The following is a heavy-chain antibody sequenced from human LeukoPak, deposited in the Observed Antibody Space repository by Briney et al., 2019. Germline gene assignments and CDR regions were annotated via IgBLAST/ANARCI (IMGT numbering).Heavy chain of an antibody. J-gene: IGHJ5*02. Sequence: GASVKVSCKASGYTLTGYYMHWVRQAPGQGLEWMGWINPNSGGTSYAQKFQGRVTMTRDTSISTAYMELSRLRSDDTAVYYCARDLLQYQLLFWFDPWGQGTLVTVSS. D-gene: IGHD2-2*01. CDR1: GYTLTGYY. CDR2: INPNSGGT. V-gene: IGHV1-2*02. CDR3: ARDLLQYQLLFWFDP.